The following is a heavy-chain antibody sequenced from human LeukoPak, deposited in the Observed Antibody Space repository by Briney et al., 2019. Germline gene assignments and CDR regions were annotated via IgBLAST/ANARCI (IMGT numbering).Heavy chain of an antibody. Sequence: GGSLRLSCAASGFTFRSYAMTWVRQAPGKGLEWVSTISGSGGSTYYADSVKGRFTISRDNSKNTLYLQMNSLRAGDMAVYYCATDAAVGRADLTYWGQGTLVTVSS. CDR2: ISGSGGST. V-gene: IGHV3-23*01. D-gene: IGHD6-13*01. CDR1: GFTFRSYA. J-gene: IGHJ4*02. CDR3: ATDAAVGRADLTY.